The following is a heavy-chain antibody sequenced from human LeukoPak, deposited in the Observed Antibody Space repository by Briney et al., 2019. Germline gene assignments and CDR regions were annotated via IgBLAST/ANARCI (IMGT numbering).Heavy chain of an antibody. Sequence: QPGGSLRLSCAASGFTFSSYWMHWVRQAPGKGLVWVSRINSDGSSTSYADSVKGRFTISRDNAKNTLYLQMNSLRAEDTAVYYCARGLRRADLRFLEGSQVDYWGQGTLVTVSS. CDR2: INSDGSST. D-gene: IGHD3-3*01. V-gene: IGHV3-74*01. CDR3: ARGLRRADLRFLEGSQVDY. CDR1: GFTFSSYW. J-gene: IGHJ4*02.